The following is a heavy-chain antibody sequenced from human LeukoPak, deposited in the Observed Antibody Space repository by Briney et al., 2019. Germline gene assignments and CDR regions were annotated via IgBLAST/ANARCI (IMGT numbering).Heavy chain of an antibody. Sequence: GSSVTVSCTASGGTFSSYAISWVRQAPGQGLEWMGGIIPIFGTANYAQKFQGRVTITADESTSTAYMELSSLRSEDTAVYYCATRLILAYCGGDCYYFDYWGQGTLVTVSS. CDR3: ATRLILAYCGGDCYYFDY. V-gene: IGHV1-69*01. CDR1: GGTFSSYA. CDR2: IIPIFGTA. J-gene: IGHJ4*02. D-gene: IGHD2-21*02.